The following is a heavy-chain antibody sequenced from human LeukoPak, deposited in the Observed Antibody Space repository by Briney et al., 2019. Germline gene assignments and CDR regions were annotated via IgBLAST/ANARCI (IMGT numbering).Heavy chain of an antibody. CDR3: AREGLNADY. Sequence: LSLTCAVYGGSFSGYYMSWIRQAPGKGLEWVSYISSSGSTIYYADSVKGRFTISRDNAKNSLYLQMNSLRAEDTAVYYCAREGLNADYWGQGTLVTVSS. CDR1: GGSFSGYY. CDR2: ISSSGSTI. J-gene: IGHJ4*02. V-gene: IGHV3-11*04. D-gene: IGHD5/OR15-5a*01.